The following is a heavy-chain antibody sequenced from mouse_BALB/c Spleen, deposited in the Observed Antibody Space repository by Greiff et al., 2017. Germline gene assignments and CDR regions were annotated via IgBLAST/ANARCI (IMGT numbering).Heavy chain of an antibody. J-gene: IGHJ3*01. V-gene: IGHV1-14*01. Sequence: EVKLQESGPELVKPGASVKMSCKASGYTFTSYVMHWVKQKPGQGLEWIGYINPYNDGTKYNEKFKGKATLTSDKSSSTAYMELSSLTSEDSAVYYCARNYRYDDGAWFAYWGQGTLVTVSA. CDR3: ARNYRYDDGAWFAY. CDR2: INPYNDGT. CDR1: GYTFTSYV. D-gene: IGHD2-14*01.